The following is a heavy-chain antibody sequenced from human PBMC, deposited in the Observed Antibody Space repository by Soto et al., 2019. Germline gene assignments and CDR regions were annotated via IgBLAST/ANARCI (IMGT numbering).Heavy chain of an antibody. J-gene: IGHJ5*02. CDR2: INHGGST. D-gene: IGHD3-3*01. CDR3: ARGGSLYTIFGVLRGIHWFDP. V-gene: IGHV4-34*01. Sequence: QVQLQQWGAGLLKPSETLSLTCAVYGGPFSGSYWSWIRQPPGKGLEWIGEINHGGSTNYKPSLKSRVTMSVVTSKNQFSLHLRSVTAADTAVYYCARGGSLYTIFGVLRGIHWFDPWGQGTLVTVSS. CDR1: GGPFSGSY.